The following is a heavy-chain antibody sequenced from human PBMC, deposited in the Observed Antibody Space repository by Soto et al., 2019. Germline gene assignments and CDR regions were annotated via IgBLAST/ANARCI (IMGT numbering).Heavy chain of an antibody. CDR3: ARDPYYYDSSGYYSGAEYFQH. D-gene: IGHD3-22*01. Sequence: GGSLRLSCAASGFTFSSYSMNWVRQAPGKGLEWVSYISSSSSTIYYADSVKGRFTISRDNAKNSLYLQMNSLRDEDTAVYYCARDPYYYDSSGYYSGAEYFQHWGQGTLVTVSS. CDR2: ISSSSSTI. J-gene: IGHJ1*01. V-gene: IGHV3-48*02. CDR1: GFTFSSYS.